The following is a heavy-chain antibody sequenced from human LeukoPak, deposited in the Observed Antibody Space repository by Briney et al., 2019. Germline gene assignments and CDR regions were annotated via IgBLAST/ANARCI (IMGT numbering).Heavy chain of an antibody. CDR1: GGSISSYY. CDR2: IYTSGST. V-gene: IGHV4-4*07. Sequence: SETLSLTRTVSGGSISSYYWSWIRQPAGKGLEWVGRIYTSGSTNYNPSLKSRVTMSVDTSKNQFSLKLSSVTAADTAVYYCAREDNIVVVPAAYNWFDPWGQGTLVTVSS. CDR3: AREDNIVVVPAAYNWFDP. J-gene: IGHJ5*02. D-gene: IGHD2-2*01.